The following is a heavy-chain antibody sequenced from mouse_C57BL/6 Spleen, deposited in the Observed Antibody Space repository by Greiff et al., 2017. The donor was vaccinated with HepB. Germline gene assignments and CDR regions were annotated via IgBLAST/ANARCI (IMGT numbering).Heavy chain of an antibody. CDR1: GFTFSSYA. Sequence: EVQLVESGEGLVKPGGSLKLSCAASGFTFSSYAMSWVRQTPEKRLEWVAYISSGGDYIYYADTVKGRFTISRDNARNTLYLQMSSLKSEDTAMYYCTRGDGYYVSYYFDYWGQGTTLTVSS. J-gene: IGHJ2*01. V-gene: IGHV5-9-1*02. CDR3: TRGDGYYVSYYFDY. D-gene: IGHD2-3*01. CDR2: ISSGGDYI.